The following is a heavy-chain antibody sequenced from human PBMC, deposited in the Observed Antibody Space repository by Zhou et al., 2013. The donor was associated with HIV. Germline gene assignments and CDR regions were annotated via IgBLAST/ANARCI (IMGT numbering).Heavy chain of an antibody. CDR3: ARETGSFYDTSAYFYFDQ. J-gene: IGHJ4*02. CDR2: IYGSGSI. V-gene: IGHV4-59*11. CDR1: GGSISSHY. D-gene: IGHD3-22*01. Sequence: QVQLQESGPGLVKPSETLSLTCIVSGGSISSHYWSWIRQPPGKGLEWIGYIYGSGSITYNPSLKRRVSMSIDTSKRQFSLRLSSVTAADTAIYYCARETGSFYDTSAYFYFDQWGQGTLVTVSS.